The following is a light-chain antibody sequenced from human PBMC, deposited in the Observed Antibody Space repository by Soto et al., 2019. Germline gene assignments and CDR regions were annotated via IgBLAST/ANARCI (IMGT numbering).Light chain of an antibody. V-gene: IGLV2-14*03. Sequence: QSALAQPASVSGSPGQSITISCTGTSSDIGTYNYVSWYQQHAGKVPKLMIYDVSNRPSGVSDRFSGSKSGNTASLTISGLQAEDEADYYGTSYTSSRTVVFGGGTKLTVL. CDR3: TSYTSSRTVV. CDR1: SSDIGTYNY. CDR2: DVS. J-gene: IGLJ2*01.